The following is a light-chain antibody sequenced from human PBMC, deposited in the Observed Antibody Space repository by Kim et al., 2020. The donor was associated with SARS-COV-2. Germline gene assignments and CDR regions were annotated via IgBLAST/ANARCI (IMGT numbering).Light chain of an antibody. Sequence: DIQMTQSPSTLSASIGDRDTITCRASRNIATWVAWYQQKPGEAPRLLIYKASNLKSGVPSRFSGSGSGTEFTLTTDSLQADDLATYYCQQYKSYPWTFGQGTKLEI. J-gene: IGKJ1*01. CDR1: RNIATW. V-gene: IGKV1-5*03. CDR2: KAS. CDR3: QQYKSYPWT.